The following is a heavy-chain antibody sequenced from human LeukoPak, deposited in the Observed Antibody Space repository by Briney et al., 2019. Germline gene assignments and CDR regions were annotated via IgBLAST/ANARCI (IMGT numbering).Heavy chain of an antibody. Sequence: ASVKVSCKASGYTFTSYGISWVRQAPGQGLEWMGWISAYNGNTNYAQKLQGRVTMTTDISTSTAYMELRSLRSDDTAVYYCARVRIEYFDSDYWGQGTLVTVSS. CDR2: ISAYNGNT. CDR1: GYTFTSYG. V-gene: IGHV1-18*01. CDR3: ARVRIEYFDSDY. J-gene: IGHJ4*02. D-gene: IGHD2/OR15-2a*01.